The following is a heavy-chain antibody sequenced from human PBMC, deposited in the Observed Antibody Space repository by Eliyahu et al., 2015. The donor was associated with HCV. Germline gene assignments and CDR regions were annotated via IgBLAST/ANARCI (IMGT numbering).Heavy chain of an antibody. J-gene: IGHJ4*02. Sequence: QIALEESGPTLVKPTQTLALTCSXSGFSLNNXGESVGWIRQPPGKALEWVALIFWDGDKRYSSSLKSRLTITKDTSKNHVVLTMTNMDPVDTATYYCARGRLLRLNGDLRYFDYWGQGTLVTVSS. CDR2: IFWDGDK. CDR3: ARGRLLRLNGDLRYFDY. D-gene: IGHD2-21*01. V-gene: IGHV2-5*02. CDR1: GFSLNNXGES.